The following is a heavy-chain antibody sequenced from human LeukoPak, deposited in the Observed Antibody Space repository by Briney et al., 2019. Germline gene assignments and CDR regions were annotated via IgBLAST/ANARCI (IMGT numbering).Heavy chain of an antibody. Sequence: HLGGSLRPSCPALGFPVRSNYMSWVGQAPAKGLGWGSVIYSGGSTYYADSLKGRFTISRHNSHTTLCLHMSRLRAQAPTVYYSARAVPYCSDGSRYSTYFDYWGQGTLVPVSS. D-gene: IGHD2-15*01. CDR3: ARAVPYCSDGSRYSTYFDY. CDR1: GFPVRSNY. V-gene: IGHV3-53*04. J-gene: IGHJ4*02. CDR2: IYSGGST.